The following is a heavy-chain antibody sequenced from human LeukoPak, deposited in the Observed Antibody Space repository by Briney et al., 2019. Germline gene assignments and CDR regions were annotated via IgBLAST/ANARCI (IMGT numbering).Heavy chain of an antibody. V-gene: IGHV3-53*01. Sequence: GGSLRLSCAVSGFSVTNNYMSWVRQAPGKGLEWVSVFYVGGATYYADSVKGRFTISRDNSENTLYLQMKSLRAEDTAVYYCARGDGYNFLDYWGQGTLVTVSS. CDR3: ARGDGYNFLDY. CDR1: GFSVTNNY. D-gene: IGHD5-24*01. CDR2: FYVGGAT. J-gene: IGHJ4*02.